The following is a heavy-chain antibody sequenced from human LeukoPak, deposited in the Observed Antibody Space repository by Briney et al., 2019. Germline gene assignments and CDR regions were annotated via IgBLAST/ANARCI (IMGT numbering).Heavy chain of an antibody. J-gene: IGHJ4*02. CDR2: IWYDGSNK. V-gene: IGHV3-33*01. CDR3: ARDPYGGNWFDY. CDR1: AFTFSHYG. Sequence: GGSLRLSCAASAFTFSHYGMHWVRQAPGKGLEWVATIWYDGSNKFYADSVKGRFTISRDNSKNTLYLQMNSLRAEDTAVYYCARDPYGGNWFDYWGQGTLVTVSS. D-gene: IGHD2-21*01.